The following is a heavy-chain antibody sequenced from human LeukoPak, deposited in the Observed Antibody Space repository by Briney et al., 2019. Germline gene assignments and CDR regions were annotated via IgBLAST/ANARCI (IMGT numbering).Heavy chain of an antibody. V-gene: IGHV3-23*01. J-gene: IGHJ3*01. D-gene: IGHD3-22*01. Sequence: GGSLRLSCAASGFTFSSYAMSWVRQAPGKGLEWVSAITGSGGSTYYADSVKGRFTISRDNSKNTLYLQMNSLRAEDTAVYYCARDPYYHDNSFGAFDVWGQGTMVTVSS. CDR2: ITGSGGST. CDR1: GFTFSSYA. CDR3: ARDPYYHDNSFGAFDV.